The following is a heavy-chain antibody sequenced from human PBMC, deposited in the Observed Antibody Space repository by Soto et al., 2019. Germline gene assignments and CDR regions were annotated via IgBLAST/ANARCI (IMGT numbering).Heavy chain of an antibody. CDR3: GKVLVGATGHTDSDS. D-gene: IGHD2-15*01. CDR2: IDYNGVT. Sequence: SETLSLTCTVSGGSIYRSGYYWGWIRQPPGRGLEWIGNIDYNGVTYSNPSLKSRVTISRDTSRNQFSLKLTSVTAADTALYYCGKVLVGATGHTDSDSWGPGTLVTVSS. V-gene: IGHV4-39*01. CDR1: GGSIYRSGYY. J-gene: IGHJ4*02.